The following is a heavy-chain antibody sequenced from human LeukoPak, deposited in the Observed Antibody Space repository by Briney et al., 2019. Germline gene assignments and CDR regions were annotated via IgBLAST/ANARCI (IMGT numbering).Heavy chain of an antibody. V-gene: IGHV3-74*01. D-gene: IGHD4-17*01. CDR2: INSDGSIT. CDR3: ARDLGRTTVTDY. Sequence: GGSLRLSCAASGFTFSSYWMHWVRQAPGKGLVWVSRINSDGSITNYAASVKGRFTISRDNAKNTLYLQVNSLRAEDTAVYYCARDLGRTTVTDYWGQGTLVTVSS. J-gene: IGHJ4*02. CDR1: GFTFSSYW.